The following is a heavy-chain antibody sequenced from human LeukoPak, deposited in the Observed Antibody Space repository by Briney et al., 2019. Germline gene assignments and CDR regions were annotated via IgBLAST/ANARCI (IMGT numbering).Heavy chain of an antibody. Sequence: GGSLRLSCVASGFTFSNYAISWVRQAPGKGLEWVSAILGSGDSTYYADSVKGRFNISRDNSKNTVYLQMSSLRVEDTAVYYCAHPGVLIPLWGQGTLVTVSS. D-gene: IGHD7-27*01. CDR2: ILGSGDST. V-gene: IGHV3-23*01. J-gene: IGHJ4*02. CDR3: AHPGVLIPL. CDR1: GFTFSNYA.